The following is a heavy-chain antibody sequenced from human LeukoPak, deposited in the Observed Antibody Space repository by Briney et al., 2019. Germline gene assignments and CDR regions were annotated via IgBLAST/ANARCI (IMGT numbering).Heavy chain of an antibody. Sequence: SGTLSLTCAVSGGSIGSSNWWTWVRQPPGEGLEWIGEVHLSGRTNYNPSLESRVTMSVDMSENHISLKLTSVTAADTAVYYCAREGGPYRPLDYSGQGTLVTVSS. CDR2: VHLSGRT. CDR3: AREGGPYRPLDY. J-gene: IGHJ4*02. CDR1: GGSIGSSNW. V-gene: IGHV4-4*02.